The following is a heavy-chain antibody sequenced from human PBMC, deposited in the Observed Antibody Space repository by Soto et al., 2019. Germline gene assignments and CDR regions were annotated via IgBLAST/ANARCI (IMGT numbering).Heavy chain of an antibody. CDR3: AKGGHIDF. CDR1: GFSFSTYW. V-gene: IGHV3-7*03. Sequence: PGGSLRLSCAASGFSFSTYWMSWVRQVPGAGLEWVANIKADGSETYYVDSVRGRFTISRDNVKTSLFLQLNNLRAEDTAVYYCAKGGHIDFCGQGTLVTVSS. J-gene: IGHJ4*02. CDR2: IKADGSET. D-gene: IGHD3-16*01.